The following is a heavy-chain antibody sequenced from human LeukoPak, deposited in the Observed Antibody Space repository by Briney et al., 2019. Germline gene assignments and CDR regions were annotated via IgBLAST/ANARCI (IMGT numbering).Heavy chain of an antibody. Sequence: GGSLRLSCAASGFTFSSYGMHCVRQAPGKGLEWVAVISYDGNNKYYADSVKGRFTISRDNSKNTLYLQMNSLRAEDTAVYYCAKGLSMYYFDYWGQGTLVTVSS. CDR3: AKGLSMYYFDY. CDR1: GFTFSSYG. J-gene: IGHJ4*02. V-gene: IGHV3-30*18. CDR2: ISYDGNNK. D-gene: IGHD3-16*02.